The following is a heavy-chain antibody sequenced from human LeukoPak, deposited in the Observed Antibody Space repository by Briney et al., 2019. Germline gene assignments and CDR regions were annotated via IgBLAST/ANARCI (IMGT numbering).Heavy chain of an antibody. Sequence: GGSLRLSCAASGFTFSSYSMNWVRQAPGKGLEWVSYISSSSSTIYYADSVKGRFTISRDNAKNSLYLQMNSLRAEDTAVYYCAKQREGISWSPDYWGQGTLVTVSS. J-gene: IGHJ4*02. CDR1: GFTFSSYS. V-gene: IGHV3-48*01. CDR3: AKQREGISWSPDY. CDR2: ISSSSSTI. D-gene: IGHD6-13*01.